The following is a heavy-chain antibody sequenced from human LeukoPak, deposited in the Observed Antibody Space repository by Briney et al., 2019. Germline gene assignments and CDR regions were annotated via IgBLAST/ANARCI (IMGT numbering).Heavy chain of an antibody. J-gene: IGHJ4*02. D-gene: IGHD5-12*01. CDR1: GFTFSDYY. V-gene: IGHV3-11*01. Sequence: GGSLRLSCAASGFTFSDYYMSWIRQAPGKGLEWVSYISSSGSTIYYADSVKGRFTISRDNAKNSLYLQMNSLRAEDTAVYYCATDIVATIEGEFDYWGQGTLVTVSS. CDR3: ATDIVATIEGEFDY. CDR2: ISSSGSTI.